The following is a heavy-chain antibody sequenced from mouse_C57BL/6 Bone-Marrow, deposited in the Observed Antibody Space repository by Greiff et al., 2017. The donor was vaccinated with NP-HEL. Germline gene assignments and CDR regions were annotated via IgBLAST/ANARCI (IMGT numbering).Heavy chain of an antibody. Sequence: EVKLVESGPGLVKPSQSLSLTCSVTGYSITSGYYWNWIRQFPGNKLEWMGYISYDGSNNYNPSLKNRISITRDTSKNQFFLKLNSVTTEDTATYYCARTGKNYFDYWGQGTTLTVSS. J-gene: IGHJ2*01. CDR2: ISYDGSN. V-gene: IGHV3-6*01. CDR3: ARTGKNYFDY. D-gene: IGHD4-1*01. CDR1: GYSITSGYY.